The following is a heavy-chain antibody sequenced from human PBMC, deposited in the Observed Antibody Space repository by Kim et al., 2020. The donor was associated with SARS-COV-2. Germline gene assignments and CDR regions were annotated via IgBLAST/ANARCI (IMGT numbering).Heavy chain of an antibody. J-gene: IGHJ3*02. CDR3: ARRIPPTVTTLAFDI. V-gene: IGHV4-59*01. CDR2: IYYSGTT. CDR1: GGSINSYW. Sequence: SETLSLTCTVSGGSINSYWWSWIRQPPGKGLEYIGYIYYSGTTNYNPSLKSRVTISVDTSRNQFSLKLSSVTAADTAVYYCARRIPPTVTTLAFDIWGQGTIVTVSS. D-gene: IGHD4-17*01.